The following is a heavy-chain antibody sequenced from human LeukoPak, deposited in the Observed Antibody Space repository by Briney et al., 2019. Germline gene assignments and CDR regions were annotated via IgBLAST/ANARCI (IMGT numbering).Heavy chain of an antibody. Sequence: SGGSLRLSCAASGFTFSSYWMSWVRQAPGKGLEWVANIKQDGSEKYYVDSVKGRFTISRDSAKNSLYLQMNSLRAEDTAVYYCARAMVRGVTQYYFDYWGQGTLVTVSS. CDR2: IKQDGSEK. V-gene: IGHV3-7*01. CDR1: GFTFSSYW. J-gene: IGHJ4*02. CDR3: ARAMVRGVTQYYFDY. D-gene: IGHD3-10*01.